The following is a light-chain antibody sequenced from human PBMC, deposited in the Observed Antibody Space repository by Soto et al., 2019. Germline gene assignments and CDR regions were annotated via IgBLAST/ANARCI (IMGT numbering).Light chain of an antibody. J-gene: IGKJ1*01. CDR1: QTISSW. CDR3: QQYNSYSEA. CDR2: KAS. Sequence: DIQMTQSPSTLSGSVGDRVTITCRASQTISSWLAWYQQKPGKAPKLLIYKASTLKSGVPSRFSGSGSGTEFTLTISCLQPDDFATYYCQQYNSYSEAFGQGTKVELK. V-gene: IGKV1-5*03.